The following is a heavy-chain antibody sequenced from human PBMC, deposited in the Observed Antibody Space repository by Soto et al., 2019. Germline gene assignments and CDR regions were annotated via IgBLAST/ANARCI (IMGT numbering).Heavy chain of an antibody. V-gene: IGHV3-23*01. CDR2: ISDRPTGHT. CDR1: GFTFSHYT. D-gene: IGHD2-21*02. CDR3: TTRMTAHFDY. Sequence: AGSLRLSCVASGFTFSHYTLNWVRRAPGKGLEWVSTISDRPTGHTHYAESVRGRFTISRDDSRDTVFLQMDSLRAEDTAVYYCTTRMTAHFDYWGQGVLVTVSS. J-gene: IGHJ4*02.